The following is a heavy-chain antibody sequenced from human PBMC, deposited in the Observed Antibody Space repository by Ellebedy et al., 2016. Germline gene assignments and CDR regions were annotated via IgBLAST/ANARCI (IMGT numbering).Heavy chain of an antibody. CDR3: ARVRRVRGVIIPSGYYYGMDV. V-gene: IGHV1-8*01. J-gene: IGHJ6*02. CDR2: MNPNSGNT. Sequence: ASVKVSCXASGYTFTSYDINWVRQATGQGLEWMGWMNPNSGNTGYAQKFQGRVTMTRNTSISTAYMELSSLRSEDTAVYYCARVRRVRGVIIPSGYYYGMDVWGQGTTVTVSS. D-gene: IGHD3-10*01. CDR1: GYTFTSYD.